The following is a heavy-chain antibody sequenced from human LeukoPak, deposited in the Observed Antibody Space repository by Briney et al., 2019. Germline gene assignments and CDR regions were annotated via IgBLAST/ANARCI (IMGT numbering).Heavy chain of an antibody. V-gene: IGHV4-59*12. J-gene: IGHJ3*02. CDR3: ARGRGNWNLPRAFDI. CDR1: GGSISSYY. D-gene: IGHD1-20*01. CDR2: IYYSGST. Sequence: PSETLSLTCTVSGGSISSYYWSWIRQPPGKGLEWIGYIYYSGSTNYNPSLKSRVTISVDTSKNQFSLKLSSVTAADTAVYYCARGRGNWNLPRAFDIWGQGTMVTVSS.